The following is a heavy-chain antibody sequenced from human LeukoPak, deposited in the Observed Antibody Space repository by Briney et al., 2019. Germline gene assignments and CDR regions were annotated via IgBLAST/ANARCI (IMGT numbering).Heavy chain of an antibody. CDR2: IIPIFGTA. CDR1: GGTFSSYA. D-gene: IGHD6-13*01. Sequence: GSSVKVSCKASGGTFSSYAISWVRQAPGQGLEWMGGIIPIFGTANYAQKFQGRVTITADESTSTAYMELSSLRSEDTAVYYCAREGSSSWNNCYYYYMDVWGKGTTVTVSS. CDR3: AREGSSSWNNCYYYYMDV. J-gene: IGHJ6*03. V-gene: IGHV1-69*01.